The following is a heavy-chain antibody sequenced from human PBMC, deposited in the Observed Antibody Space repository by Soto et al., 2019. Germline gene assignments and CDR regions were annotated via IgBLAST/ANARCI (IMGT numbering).Heavy chain of an antibody. CDR3: ARFERQLGSFDY. D-gene: IGHD6-6*01. V-gene: IGHV4-59*08. CDR1: GGSISSYY. CDR2: IYYSGST. J-gene: IGHJ4*02. Sequence: SETLSLTCTVFGGSISSYYWSWIRQPPGKGLEWIGYIYYSGSTNYNPSLKSRVTISVDTSKNQFSLKLSSVTAADTAVYYCARFERQLGSFDYWGQGTLVTVSS.